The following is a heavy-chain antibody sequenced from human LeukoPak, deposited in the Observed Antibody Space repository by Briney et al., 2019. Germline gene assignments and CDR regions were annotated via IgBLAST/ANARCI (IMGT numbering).Heavy chain of an antibody. V-gene: IGHV1-2*02. CDR3: ARKSGTYWDYFDY. Sequence: ASVQVSCKASGCTFTGYYMHWVRQAPGQGLEWMGWINPNSGGTNYAQNFQGRVTMTRDASINTAFMQLSRLTSDDTAVYFCARKSGTYWDYFDYWGQGTLVTVSS. J-gene: IGHJ4*02. CDR2: INPNSGGT. D-gene: IGHD1-26*01. CDR1: GCTFTGYY.